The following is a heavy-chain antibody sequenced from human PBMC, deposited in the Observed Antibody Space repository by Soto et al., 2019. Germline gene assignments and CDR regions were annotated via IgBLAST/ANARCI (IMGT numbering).Heavy chain of an antibody. V-gene: IGHV4-31*03. CDR3: ARGPTTHYYYGMDV. J-gene: IGHJ6*02. D-gene: IGHD1-26*01. CDR2: VYYSGST. CDR1: GGSISSGGYY. Sequence: SETLSLTCTVSGGSISSGGYYWSWIRQHPGKGLEWIGYVYYSGSTYYNPSLKSRVTISVDTSKNQFSLKLSSVTAADTAVYYCARGPTTHYYYGMDVWGQGTTVTV.